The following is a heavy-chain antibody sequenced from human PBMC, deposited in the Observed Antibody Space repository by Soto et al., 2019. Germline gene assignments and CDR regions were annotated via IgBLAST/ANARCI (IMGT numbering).Heavy chain of an antibody. CDR3: ARHGLGEGISDY. J-gene: IGHJ4*02. Sequence: GESLKISCQGSGYSFTSYWIGWVRQMPGKGLEWMGIIYPGDSDTRYSPSFQGPVTISAYKSISTVYLQWSSLKALDTAMYYCARHGLGEGISDYWGQGTLVTVSS. D-gene: IGHD3-10*01. CDR2: IYPGDSDT. CDR1: GYSFTSYW. V-gene: IGHV5-51*01.